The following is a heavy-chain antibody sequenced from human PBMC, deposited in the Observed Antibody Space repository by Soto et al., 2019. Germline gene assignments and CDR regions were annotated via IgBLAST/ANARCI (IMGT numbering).Heavy chain of an antibody. CDR2: MNPDSGDT. V-gene: IGHV1-8*01. CDR3: VRQPGGVATPGDDY. D-gene: IGHD2-15*01. J-gene: IGHJ4*02. Sequence: QGQLVQSGAEVKKPGASVKVSCEASGYPFSAFDINWVRQAGGQGLEWMGWMNPDSGDTAFAQRFQDRITMTRSTSISTAYMELSRLTSDVTAVYFWVRQPGGVATPGDDYWGQGTLVTVSS. CDR1: GYPFSAFD.